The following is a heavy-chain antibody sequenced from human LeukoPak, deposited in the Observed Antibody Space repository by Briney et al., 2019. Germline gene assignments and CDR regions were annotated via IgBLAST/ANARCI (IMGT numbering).Heavy chain of an antibody. Sequence: PSETLSLTCTVSGYSISSGYYWGWIRQPPGKGLEWIGSIYHSGSTYYNPSLKSRVTISVDTSKNQFSLKLSSVTAADTAVYYCARATGYSSGWYVDYWGQGTLVTVSS. CDR2: IYHSGST. D-gene: IGHD6-19*01. V-gene: IGHV4-38-2*02. CDR1: GYSISSGYY. J-gene: IGHJ4*02. CDR3: ARATGYSSGWYVDY.